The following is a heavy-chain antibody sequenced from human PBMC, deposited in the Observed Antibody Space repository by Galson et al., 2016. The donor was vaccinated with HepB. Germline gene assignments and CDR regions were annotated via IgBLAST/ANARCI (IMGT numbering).Heavy chain of an antibody. V-gene: IGHV3-74*01. CDR3: AVGNDPLDY. Sequence: SLRLSCAASGFTFSSYSMNWVRQAPGKRLVWVSRINGDGSSTTYADSVKGRFTISKDNAKNTLYLQMNSLRAGDTAVYYCAVGNDPLDYWGQGTRVTVSS. J-gene: IGHJ4*02. D-gene: IGHD1-1*01. CDR1: GFTFSSYS. CDR2: INGDGSST.